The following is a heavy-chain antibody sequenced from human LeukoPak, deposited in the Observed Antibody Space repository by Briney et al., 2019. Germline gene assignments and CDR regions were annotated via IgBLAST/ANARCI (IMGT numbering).Heavy chain of an antibody. J-gene: IGHJ4*02. D-gene: IGHD3-16*01. Sequence: GASLRLSCAASGFTFSSYWMTWVRQAPGRGLEWVATIKADGSDKYYVNSVKGRFTISRDNAKNSLSLQMDSLRAEDTAVYYCARGGLWGGDYWGQGTLVTVSS. V-gene: IGHV3-7*01. CDR1: GFTFSSYW. CDR3: ARGGLWGGDY. CDR2: IKADGSDK.